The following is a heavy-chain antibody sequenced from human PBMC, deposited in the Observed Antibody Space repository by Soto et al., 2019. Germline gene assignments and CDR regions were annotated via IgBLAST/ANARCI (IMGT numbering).Heavy chain of an antibody. CDR1: GYTFTSYA. Sequence: QVQLVQSGAEVKKPGASVKVSCKASGYTFTSYAMHWVRQAPGQRLEWMGWINAGNGNTKYSQKFQGRVTITRDTSPSTAYMELTSLRAEDTAVYYCAREFAAAGTYYYYGMDVWGQGTTVTVSS. D-gene: IGHD6-13*01. CDR2: INAGNGNT. V-gene: IGHV1-3*01. CDR3: AREFAAAGTYYYYGMDV. J-gene: IGHJ6*02.